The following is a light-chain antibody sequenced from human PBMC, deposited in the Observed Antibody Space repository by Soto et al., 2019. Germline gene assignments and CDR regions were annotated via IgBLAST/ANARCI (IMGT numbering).Light chain of an antibody. Sequence: QSALAQPPSVSGAPGQRVAISCTGSSSSIGAGYDVHWYQQLPGRAPKLLLYGDNNRPSGVPDRFSGSKSGTSASLAITGLQAEDEADYYCQSYDRSLSGVIFGGGTKLTVL. CDR3: QSYDRSLSGVI. CDR2: GDN. CDR1: SSSIGAGYD. J-gene: IGLJ2*01. V-gene: IGLV1-40*01.